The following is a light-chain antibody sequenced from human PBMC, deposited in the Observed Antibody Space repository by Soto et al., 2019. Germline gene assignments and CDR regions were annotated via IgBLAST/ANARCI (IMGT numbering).Light chain of an antibody. J-gene: IGKJ1*01. CDR2: DAS. V-gene: IGKV3-20*01. CDR3: QQYGSSPRT. Sequence: EIVLTQSPGTLSLSPGERATLSFMGSQSLSSSQLAWYQQKPGQAPRLLIHDASSRATGISDRFTGSGSGTDFTLTITTLEPEDFAVYYCQQYGSSPRTFGLGTKVDIK. CDR1: QSLSSSQ.